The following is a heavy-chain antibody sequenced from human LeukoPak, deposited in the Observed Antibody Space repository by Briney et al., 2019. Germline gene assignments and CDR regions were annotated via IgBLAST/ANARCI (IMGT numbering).Heavy chain of an antibody. D-gene: IGHD3-10*01. J-gene: IGHJ4*02. CDR2: INHSGST. CDR1: GGSFSGYY. V-gene: IGHV4-34*01. Sequence: SETLSLTCAVYGGSFSGYYWSWIRQPPGKGLEWIGEINHSGSTNYNPSLKSRVTISVDTSKNQFSLKLSSVAAADTAVYYCAREGTMVRGVIGYWGQGTLVTVSS. CDR3: AREGTMVRGVIGY.